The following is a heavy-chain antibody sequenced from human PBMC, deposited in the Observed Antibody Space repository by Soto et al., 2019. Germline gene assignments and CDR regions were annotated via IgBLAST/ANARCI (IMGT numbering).Heavy chain of an antibody. CDR3: ARGVVVVVAAPWNWFDP. CDR2: IYYSGST. CDR1: GGSISSGGYY. Sequence: PSETLSLTCTVSGGSISSGGYYWSWIRQHPGKGLEWIGYIYYSGSTYYNPSLKSRVTISVDTSKNQFSLKLSSVTAADTAVYYCARGVVVVVAAPWNWFDPWGQGTLVTVSS. V-gene: IGHV4-31*03. D-gene: IGHD2-15*01. J-gene: IGHJ5*02.